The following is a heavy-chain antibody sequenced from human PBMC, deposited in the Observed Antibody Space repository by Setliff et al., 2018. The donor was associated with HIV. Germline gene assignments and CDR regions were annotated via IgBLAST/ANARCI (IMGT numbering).Heavy chain of an antibody. CDR1: GYTFTSYY. V-gene: IGHV1-46*01. Sequence: SCKASGYTFTSYYMNWVRQAPGQGLEWMGIINPSGGSSTYAQKFQGRVAMTRDTSTSTVYMELSSLRSEDTAVYYCARDRVRITIFGANDASDIWGQGTMVTVSS. CDR3: ARDRVRITIFGANDASDI. CDR2: INPSGGSS. J-gene: IGHJ3*02. D-gene: IGHD3-3*01.